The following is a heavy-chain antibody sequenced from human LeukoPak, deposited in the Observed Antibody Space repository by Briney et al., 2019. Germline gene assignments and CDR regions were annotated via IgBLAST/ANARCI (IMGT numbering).Heavy chain of an antibody. CDR3: ARTGTYYYYMDV. J-gene: IGHJ6*03. V-gene: IGHV1-8*03. CDR1: GYTFTSYD. CDR2: MNPNSGNT. D-gene: IGHD1-1*01. Sequence: ASVKVSCEASGYTFTSYDINWVRQATGQGLEWMGWMNPNSGNTGYAQKFQGRVTITRNTSISTAYMELSSLRSEDTAVYYCARTGTYYYYMDVWGKGTTVTVSS.